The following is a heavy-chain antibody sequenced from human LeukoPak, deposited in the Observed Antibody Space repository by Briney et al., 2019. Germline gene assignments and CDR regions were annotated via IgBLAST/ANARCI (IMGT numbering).Heavy chain of an antibody. CDR3: ATYSGTFYLQFDY. D-gene: IGHD1-26*01. Sequence: SETLSLTCTVSGGPISSSAYCWGWIRQPPGKGLEWIGSISYSGSTYHNPSLKSRVTISVDTSKNRFSLKLISVTAADTAVYYCATYSGTFYLQFDYWGQGTLVTVSS. CDR1: GGPISSSAYC. V-gene: IGHV4-39*01. J-gene: IGHJ4*02. CDR2: ISYSGST.